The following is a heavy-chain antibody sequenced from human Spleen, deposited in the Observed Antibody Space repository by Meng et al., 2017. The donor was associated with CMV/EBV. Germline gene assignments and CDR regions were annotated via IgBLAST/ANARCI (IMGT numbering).Heavy chain of an antibody. CDR1: TFTSYG. CDR3: ARGGFGGYDFGDYGNFFDP. J-gene: IGHJ5*02. CDR2: ISGYNGQI. Sequence: TFTSYGISWVRQAPGQGLEWIGWISGYNGQITYAQSLEDRVTIVTDTFTNTASMELRSLRSDDTAVYYCARGGFGGYDFGDYGNFFDPWGQGTLVTVSS. D-gene: IGHD4-17*01. V-gene: IGHV1-18*01.